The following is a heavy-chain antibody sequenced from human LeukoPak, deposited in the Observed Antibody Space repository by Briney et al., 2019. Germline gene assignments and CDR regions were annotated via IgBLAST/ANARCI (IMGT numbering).Heavy chain of an antibody. Sequence: ASVKVSCKASGGTFSSYAISWVRQAPGQGLEWMGGIIPIFGTANYAQKFQGRVTITADESTSTAYMELSSLRSEDTAVYYCARDLIRYGVVASGRFDPWGQGTLVTVSS. D-gene: IGHD1-26*01. V-gene: IGHV1-69*13. CDR2: IIPIFGTA. CDR1: GGTFSSYA. CDR3: ARDLIRYGVVASGRFDP. J-gene: IGHJ5*02.